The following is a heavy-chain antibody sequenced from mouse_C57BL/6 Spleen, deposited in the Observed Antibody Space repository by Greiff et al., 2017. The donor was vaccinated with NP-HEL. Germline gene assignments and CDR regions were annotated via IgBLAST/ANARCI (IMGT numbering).Heavy chain of an antibody. J-gene: IGHJ4*01. V-gene: IGHV5-6*02. CDR1: GFTFSSYG. D-gene: IGHD1-1*01. CDR3: ARRGVLYAMDY. CDR2: ISSGGSYT. Sequence: EVKLVESGGDLVKPGGSLKLSCAASGFTFSSYGMSWVRQTPDKRLEWVATISSGGSYTYYPDSVKGRFTISRDNAKNTLYLQMSSLKSEDTAMYYCARRGVLYAMDYWGQGTSVTVSS.